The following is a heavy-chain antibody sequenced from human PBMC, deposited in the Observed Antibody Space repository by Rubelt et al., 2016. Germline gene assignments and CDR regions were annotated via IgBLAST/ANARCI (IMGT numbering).Heavy chain of an antibody. V-gene: IGHV4-39*07. J-gene: IGHJ1*01. CDR2: IYYRGST. D-gene: IGHD6-19*01. CDR3: ARIGVAAAEYFEH. Sequence: QLQLQESGPGLVKPSETLSLTCTVSGASISSNSYYWGWVRQPPGKGLEWIGSIYYRGSTYYNPSVKGGVTLSVDTSKNQFSLKVSSGTAADTAVYYCARIGVAAAEYFEHWGQGTLVSVSS. CDR1: GASISSNSYY.